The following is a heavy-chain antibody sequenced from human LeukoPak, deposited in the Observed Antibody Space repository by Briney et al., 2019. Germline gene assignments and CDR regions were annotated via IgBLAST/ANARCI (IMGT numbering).Heavy chain of an antibody. D-gene: IGHD1-14*01. Sequence: QTGGSLRLSCAASGFAFDAHAMNWVRQAPGKPLEWVSLISGDGGTTQYADSVRGRFTISRDNSRNSLYLQMKSLTTEDTALYYCAKRSGSPHNFDYWGRGTLVTVSS. CDR1: GFAFDAHA. CDR3: AKRSGSPHNFDY. CDR2: ISGDGGTT. V-gene: IGHV3-43*02. J-gene: IGHJ4*02.